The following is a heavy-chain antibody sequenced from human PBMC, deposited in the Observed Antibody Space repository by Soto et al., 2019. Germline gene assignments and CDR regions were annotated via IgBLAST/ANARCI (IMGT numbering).Heavy chain of an antibody. V-gene: IGHV3-66*01. CDR1: GFTVSSND. J-gene: IGHJ4*02. CDR3: ARYNWNYGNFDY. Sequence: TGGSLRLSCAASGFTVSSNDVSWVRQAPGKGLEWVSVIYSGGSTYYADSVKGRFTISRDNSKNTLYLQMNSLRAEDTAVYYCARYNWNYGNFDYWGQGTLVTVSS. D-gene: IGHD1-7*01. CDR2: IYSGGST.